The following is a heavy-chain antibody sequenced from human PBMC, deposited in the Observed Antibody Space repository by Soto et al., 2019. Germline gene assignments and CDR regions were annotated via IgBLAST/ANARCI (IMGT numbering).Heavy chain of an antibody. V-gene: IGHV4-31*03. CDR2: IYYSGST. D-gene: IGHD6-13*01. CDR3: ARCGRYSSSWYNWFDP. CDR1: GGSISSGGYY. Sequence: PSETLSLTCTVSGGSISSGGYYWSWIRQHPGKGLEWIGYIYYSGSTYYNPSLKSRVTISVDTSKNQFSLKLSSVTAADTAVYYCARCGRYSSSWYNWFDPWGQGTLVTVSS. J-gene: IGHJ5*02.